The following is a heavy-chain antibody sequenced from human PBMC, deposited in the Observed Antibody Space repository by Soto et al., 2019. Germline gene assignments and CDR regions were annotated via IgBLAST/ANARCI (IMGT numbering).Heavy chain of an antibody. CDR3: ATQRYCSSTSCRG. J-gene: IGHJ4*02. V-gene: IGHV3-23*01. CDR2: ISGSGGST. D-gene: IGHD2-2*01. CDR1: GFTFSSYA. Sequence: GGSLRLSCAASGFTFSSYAMSWVRQAPGKGLEWVSAISGSGGSTYYADSVKGRFTISRDNSKNTLYLQMNSLRAEDTAVYYCATQRYCSSTSCRGWGQGTLVTVSS.